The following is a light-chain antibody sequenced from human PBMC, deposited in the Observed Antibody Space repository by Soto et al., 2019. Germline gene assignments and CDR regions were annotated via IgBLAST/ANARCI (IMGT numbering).Light chain of an antibody. CDR3: QQYNTYRYT. J-gene: IGKJ2*01. CDR1: LSIRSF. CDR2: RAS. V-gene: IGKV1-5*03. Sequence: DIQMTQSPSTLSASVGDRVTITCRASLSIRSFLAWYQQKPGKAPKLLIYRASTLEGGGPSRFSGSGSGTEFTLTISSLQPDDFATYYCQQYNTYRYTFGQGTKLEIK.